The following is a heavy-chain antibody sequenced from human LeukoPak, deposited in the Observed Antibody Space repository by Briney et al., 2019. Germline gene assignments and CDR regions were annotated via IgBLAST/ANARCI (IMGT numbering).Heavy chain of an antibody. CDR1: GYTFTGYY. V-gene: IGHV1-2*02. CDR2: INPNSGGT. Sequence: ASVKVSCKASGYTFTGYYMHWVRQAPGQGLEWIGWINPNSGGTNYAQKFQGRVTMTRDTSISTAYMELSRLRSDDTAVYYCARDRYYDSSGYIFDYWGQGTLVTVSS. CDR3: ARDRYYDSSGYIFDY. D-gene: IGHD3-22*01. J-gene: IGHJ4*02.